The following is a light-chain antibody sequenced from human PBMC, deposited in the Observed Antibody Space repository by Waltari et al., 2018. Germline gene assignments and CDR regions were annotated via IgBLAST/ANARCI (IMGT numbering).Light chain of an antibody. J-gene: IGLJ2*01. CDR1: SLRTPY. CDR2: GKN. V-gene: IGLV3-19*01. Sequence: SSELTQDPAVSVALGQTVRSTCQGASLRTPYASLYQQKSGQAPILVLFGKNKRPSGIPDRFSGYNSETTTSLTITGAQAEDEADYYCSSRDSSASHVLFAGGTKLTVL. CDR3: SSRDSSASHVL.